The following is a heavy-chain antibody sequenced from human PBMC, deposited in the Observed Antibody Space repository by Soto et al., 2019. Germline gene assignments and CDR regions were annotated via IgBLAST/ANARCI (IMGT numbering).Heavy chain of an antibody. CDR3: AASIFYYGMDV. V-gene: IGHV5-51*01. CDR1: GYPFTNYW. J-gene: IGHJ6*02. CDR2: IYPGDSDT. Sequence: GESLKISCKGSGYPFTNYWIGWVRQMPGKGLEWMGIIYPGDSDTKYNPSFQGQVTISADKSITTTYLQWSSLKASDTAIYYCAASIFYYGMDVWGQGNTVTVSS.